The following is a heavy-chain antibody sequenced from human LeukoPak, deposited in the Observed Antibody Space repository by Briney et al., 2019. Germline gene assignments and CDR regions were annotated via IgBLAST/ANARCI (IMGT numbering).Heavy chain of an antibody. CDR3: ARERSSSGGHNWFDP. CDR2: IYYTGVT. V-gene: IGHV4-39*07. J-gene: IGHJ5*02. CDR1: GGYIITSGHY. Sequence: SETLSLACTVSGGYIITSGHYWGWIRQPPGKGLEWIGSIYYTGVTSTNPFFRSRMSISVDTSKNQFSLNLTSVTAADAAVYYCARERSSSGGHNWFDPWGQGTLVTVSS. D-gene: IGHD4-23*01.